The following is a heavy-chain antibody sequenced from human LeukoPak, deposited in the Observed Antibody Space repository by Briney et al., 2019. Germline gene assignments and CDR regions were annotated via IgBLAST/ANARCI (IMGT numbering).Heavy chain of an antibody. CDR2: ISSSSSTI. J-gene: IGHJ4*02. D-gene: IGHD3-22*01. V-gene: IGHV3-11*04. CDR3: ARVLHKRNYDSSVYYGY. CDR1: GFTFSDYY. Sequence: PGGSLRLSCAASGFTFSDYYMSWIRQAPGKGLEWVSYISSSSSTIYYADSVKGRFTISRDNAKSSLYLQMNSLRAEDTAVYYCARVLHKRNYDSSVYYGYWGQGTLVTVSS.